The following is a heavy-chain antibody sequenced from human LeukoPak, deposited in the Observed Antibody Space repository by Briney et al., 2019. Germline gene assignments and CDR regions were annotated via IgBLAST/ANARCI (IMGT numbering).Heavy chain of an antibody. V-gene: IGHV3-11*01. CDR2: ISSSGSTI. Sequence: GGSLRLSCAASGFTISNYYMSWIRQAPGKGLEWVSYISSSGSTIYYADSVKGRFTISRDNAKNSLYLQMNSLRAEDTAVYYCARDLRYFDWLSDYYYYGMDVWGQGTTVTVSS. D-gene: IGHD3-9*01. J-gene: IGHJ6*02. CDR3: ARDLRYFDWLSDYYYYGMDV. CDR1: GFTISNYY.